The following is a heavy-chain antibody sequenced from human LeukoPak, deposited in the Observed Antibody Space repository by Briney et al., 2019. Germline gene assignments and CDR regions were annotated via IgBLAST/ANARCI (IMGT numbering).Heavy chain of an antibody. Sequence: GGSLRLSCAASGFTFSSYCMHWVRQAPGKGLEWMADISHDGSNNYYADLVKGRFTISRDNSKNTLYLQMNSLRAEDTAVYYCAKDRIGYCSGGSCYSGVPPAYYYYGMDVWGQGTTVTVSS. CDR2: ISHDGSNN. J-gene: IGHJ6*02. V-gene: IGHV3-30*18. CDR3: AKDRIGYCSGGSCYSGVPPAYYYYGMDV. D-gene: IGHD2-15*01. CDR1: GFTFSSYC.